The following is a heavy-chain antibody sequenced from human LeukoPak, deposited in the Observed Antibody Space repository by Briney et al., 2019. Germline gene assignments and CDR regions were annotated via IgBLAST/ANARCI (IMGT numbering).Heavy chain of an antibody. V-gene: IGHV4-34*01. CDR3: ARGDGDYATLHNWFDP. J-gene: IGHJ5*02. CDR2: INHSGST. CDR1: GGSFSGYY. Sequence: PSETLSLTCAVYGGSFSGYYWSWIRQPPGKGLEWIGEINHSGSTNYNPSLKSRVTISVDTSKNQFSLKLSSVTAADTAVYYCARGDGDYATLHNWFDPWGQGTLVTVSS. D-gene: IGHD4-17*01.